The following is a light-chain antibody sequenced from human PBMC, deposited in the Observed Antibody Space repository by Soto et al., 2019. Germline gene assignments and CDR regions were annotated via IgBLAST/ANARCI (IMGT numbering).Light chain of an antibody. CDR2: GAS. CDR3: QQYGVSSLMFT. Sequence: EIVLVQSPGTLSLSPGERATLSCRASQSVSNNYLAWYQQKPGQAPRLLIYGASSRASGVPERFSGSGTGADSTLTITRLEREEYAVYYCQQYGVSSLMFTFGQGTKVGVK. V-gene: IGKV3-20*01. J-gene: IGKJ2*01. CDR1: QSVSNNY.